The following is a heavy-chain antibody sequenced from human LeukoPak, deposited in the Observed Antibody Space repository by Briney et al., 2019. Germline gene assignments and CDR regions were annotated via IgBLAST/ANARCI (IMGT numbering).Heavy chain of an antibody. CDR2: ISGGGGSA. CDR3: AKDFVFSPFDY. V-gene: IGHV3-23*01. D-gene: IGHD3-3*01. Sequence: GGSLRLSCAASGFTFSSYPMSWVRQSPTKGLQWVSAISGGGGSAYYADSVKGRFTISRDNSKNTLYLQMNSLRAEDTAVYYCAKDFVFSPFDYWGQGTLVTVSS. CDR1: GFTFSSYP. J-gene: IGHJ4*02.